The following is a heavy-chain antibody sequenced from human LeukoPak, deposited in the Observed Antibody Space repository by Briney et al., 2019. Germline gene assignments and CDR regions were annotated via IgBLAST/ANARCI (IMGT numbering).Heavy chain of an antibody. V-gene: IGHV3-48*01. J-gene: IGHJ4*02. Sequence: GGSLRLSCAASGFTFSSYSMNWVRQAPGKGLEWVSYISSSSSTIYYADSVKGRFTISRDNSKNTLYLQMNSLRVEDTAVYYCAKDRHYESNVLGYWGQGTMVTVSS. D-gene: IGHD3-22*01. CDR3: AKDRHYESNVLGY. CDR2: ISSSSSTI. CDR1: GFTFSSYS.